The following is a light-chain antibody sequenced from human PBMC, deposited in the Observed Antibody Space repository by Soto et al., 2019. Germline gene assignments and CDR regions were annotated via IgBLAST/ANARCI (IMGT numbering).Light chain of an antibody. CDR2: HAS. CDR3: QQYTTWPLT. Sequence: EIVMTQSPATLSVSPLERATLSCRASQSVYSDLAWYQQKPGQAPTLLVYHASTRATGIPATVSGGGSGTEFTLTISSLQSDDIALYYCQQYTTWPLTFGGWTKLAIK. CDR1: QSVYSD. V-gene: IGKV3-15*01. J-gene: IGKJ4*01.